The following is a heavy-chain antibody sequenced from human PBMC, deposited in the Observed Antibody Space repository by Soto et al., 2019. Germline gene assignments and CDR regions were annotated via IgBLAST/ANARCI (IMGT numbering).Heavy chain of an antibody. CDR3: GRDRAAARLTPDF. D-gene: IGHD6-13*01. CDR2: INPNSGGT. CDR1: GYTFTGYY. V-gene: IGHV1-2*04. J-gene: IGHJ4*02. Sequence: ASVKVSCKASGYTFTGYYMHWVRQAPGQGLEWMGWINPNSGGTNYAQKFQGWVTMTRDTSISTAYMELSRLRSDDTAVYYCGRDRAAARLTPDFCGQGTLVTVSS.